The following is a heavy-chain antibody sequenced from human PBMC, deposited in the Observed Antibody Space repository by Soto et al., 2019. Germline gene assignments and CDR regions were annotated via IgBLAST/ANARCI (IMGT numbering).Heavy chain of an antibody. CDR3: ARDLGDSFGSFYATFRI. D-gene: IGHD3-22*01. J-gene: IGHJ3*02. CDR1: GGSIRTSY. V-gene: IGHV4-59*01. CDR2: IYYSGRT. Sequence: QVQLQESGPGLVKPSETLSLTCSVSGGSIRTSYWSWIRQPPGKELEWIGSIYYSGRTHYNPSLPSRVTISIDTSKNQFSLNLTSVTAADTAVYYCARDLGDSFGSFYATFRIWGQGTMVTVSS.